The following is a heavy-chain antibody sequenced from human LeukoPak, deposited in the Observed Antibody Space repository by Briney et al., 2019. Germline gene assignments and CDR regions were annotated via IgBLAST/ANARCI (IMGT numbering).Heavy chain of an antibody. CDR2: IIPILGIA. D-gene: IGHD1-26*01. V-gene: IGHV1-69*04. Sequence: SVKVSCKASGGTFSSYAISWVRQAPGQGLEWMGRIIPILGIANYAQKFQGRVTITADKSTSTAYMELSSLRSEDTAVYYRARDLHGSELRGSLDYWGQGTLVTVSS. CDR1: GGTFSSYA. CDR3: ARDLHGSELRGSLDY. J-gene: IGHJ4*02.